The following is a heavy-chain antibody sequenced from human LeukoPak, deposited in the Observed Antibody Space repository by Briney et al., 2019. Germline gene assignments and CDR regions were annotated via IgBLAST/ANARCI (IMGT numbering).Heavy chain of an antibody. J-gene: IGHJ4*02. CDR3: ARVSFCPRCHFDY. CDR2: ISPDGSSA. D-gene: IGHD2/OR15-2a*01. CDR1: GFSFSSYW. V-gene: IGHV3-74*03. Sequence: GGSLRLSCAASGFSFSSYWMHWVREAPGKGLVWVARISPDGSSALSADSVRGRFTISRDNADNTLYLQLNSLRAEDTAVYYCARVSFCPRCHFDYWGQGTLVTVSS.